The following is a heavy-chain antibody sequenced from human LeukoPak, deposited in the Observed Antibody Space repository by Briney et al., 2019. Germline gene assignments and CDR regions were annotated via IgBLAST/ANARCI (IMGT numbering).Heavy chain of an antibody. CDR1: GFTFSIFW. Sequence: GGSLRLSCAASGFTFSIFWMSWVRQAPGKGLEWVANIKQDGSAKYYVDSVKGRFTISRDNAKNSLYLQMNSLRAEDTAVYYCARVPAADYYYYYYVDVWGKGTTVTVSS. V-gene: IGHV3-7*01. J-gene: IGHJ6*03. CDR3: ARVPAADYYYYYYVDV. D-gene: IGHD2-2*01. CDR2: IKQDGSAK.